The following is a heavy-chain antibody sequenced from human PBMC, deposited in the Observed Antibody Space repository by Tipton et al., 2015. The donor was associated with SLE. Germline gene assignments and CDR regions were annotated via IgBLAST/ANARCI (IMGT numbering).Heavy chain of an antibody. V-gene: IGHV1-18*01. J-gene: IGHJ6*02. D-gene: IGHD4-17*01. CDR2: ISAYNGNT. CDR3: ARDSPVSFPLCGMDV. CDR1: GYTFYIYG. Sequence: QLVQSGAEVKKPGASVKVSCKASGYTFYIYGITWVRQAPGQGLEWMGWISAYNGNTNYAQKLQGRVTMTTDTSTSTAYMELRSLRSDDTAVYYCARDSPVSFPLCGMDVWGQGTTVTVSS.